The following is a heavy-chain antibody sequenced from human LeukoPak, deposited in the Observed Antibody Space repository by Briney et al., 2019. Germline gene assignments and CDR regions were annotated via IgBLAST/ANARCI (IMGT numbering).Heavy chain of an antibody. D-gene: IGHD1-26*01. V-gene: IGHV3-11*04. J-gene: IGHJ4*02. CDR1: GFTFSDYY. Sequence: PGGSLRLSCAASGFTFSDYYMSWLRQAPGKGLEWVPYISSSGSTIYYADSVKGRFTISRDNAKNSLYLQMNSLRAEDTAVYYCARSRGGATPYYFDYWGQGTLVTVSS. CDR2: ISSSGSTI. CDR3: ARSRGGATPYYFDY.